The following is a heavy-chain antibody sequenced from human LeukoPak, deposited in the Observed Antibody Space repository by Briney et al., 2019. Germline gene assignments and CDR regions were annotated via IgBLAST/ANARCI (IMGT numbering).Heavy chain of an antibody. J-gene: IGHJ3*02. V-gene: IGHV4-34*01. CDR3: AGNYYGSGDAFDI. CDR2: INHSGST. Sequence: SETLSLTCAVYGGSFSGYYWSWIRQPPGKGLEWIGEINHSGSTNYNPSLKSRVTISVDTSKNQFSLKLSSVTAADTAVYYCAGNYYGSGDAFDIWGQGTMVTVSS. CDR1: GGSFSGYY. D-gene: IGHD3-10*01.